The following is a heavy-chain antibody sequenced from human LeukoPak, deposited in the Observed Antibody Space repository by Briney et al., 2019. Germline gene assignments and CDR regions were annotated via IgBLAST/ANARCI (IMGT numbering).Heavy chain of an antibody. V-gene: IGHV3-30*18. J-gene: IGHJ4*02. CDR2: ISYDGSNK. CDR1: TITFSSYG. Sequence: GGSLRLSCAASTITFSSYGMHWVRQAPGKGLEWVAVISYDGSNKNYADSVKGRFTISRDNSKSTLYLQMDSLRAEDTAIYYCAKQDRFPAVAVHTLFDYWGQGTLVTVSS. D-gene: IGHD6-19*01. CDR3: AKQDRFPAVAVHTLFDY.